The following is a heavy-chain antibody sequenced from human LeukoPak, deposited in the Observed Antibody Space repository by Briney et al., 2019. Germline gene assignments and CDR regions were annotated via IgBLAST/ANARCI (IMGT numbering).Heavy chain of an antibody. CDR1: GFSFVDNA. CDR2: ISGDGATT. D-gene: IGHD3-16*01. Sequence: GGSLRLSCAASGFSFVDNAMYWVRQAPGKGLEWVSLISGDGATTYYADSVKGRFNISRDNSKSSLYLQMNSLRSEGSALYYWAKDNQRGGFQHWGQGTLVTVSS. CDR3: AKDNQRGGFQH. V-gene: IGHV3-43*02. J-gene: IGHJ1*01.